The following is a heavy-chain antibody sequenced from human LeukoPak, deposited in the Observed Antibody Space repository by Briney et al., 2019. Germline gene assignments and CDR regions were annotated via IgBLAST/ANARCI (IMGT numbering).Heavy chain of an antibody. V-gene: IGHV3-48*01. CDR3: ASVDYGGNSPYYFDY. D-gene: IGHD4-23*01. Sequence: PGGSLRLSCAASGFTFSSYSMNWVRQAPGKGLEWVSYISSSSSTIYYADSVKGRFTISRDNAKNSLYLQMNSLRAEDTAVYYCASVDYGGNSPYYFDYWGQGTLVTVSS. CDR2: ISSSSSTI. CDR1: GFTFSSYS. J-gene: IGHJ4*02.